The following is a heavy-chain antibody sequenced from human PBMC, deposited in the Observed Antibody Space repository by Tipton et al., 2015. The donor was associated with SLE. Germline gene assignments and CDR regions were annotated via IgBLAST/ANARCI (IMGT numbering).Heavy chain of an antibody. Sequence: TLSLTCTVSGGSISSSPYYWAWIRQPPGKGLEWIGTVYSGGNTYHIPSLKTRVTISVDTSRNQFSLKLTSVTAADTAVYYCAGGFYYGSGTFSDFEYWGQGTLATVSS. D-gene: IGHD3-10*01. V-gene: IGHV4-39*07. CDR2: VYSGGNT. J-gene: IGHJ4*02. CDR1: GGSISSSPYY. CDR3: AGGFYYGSGTFSDFEY.